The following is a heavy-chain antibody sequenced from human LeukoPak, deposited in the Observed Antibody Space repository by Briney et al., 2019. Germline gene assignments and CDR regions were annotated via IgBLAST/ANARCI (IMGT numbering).Heavy chain of an antibody. D-gene: IGHD5-24*01. CDR3: ARGRGWLQPFDY. Sequence: GGSLRLSCAASGFTFDDYGMSWVRQAPGKGLEWVANIKQDGSEKYYVDSVKGRFTISRDNAKNSLYLQMNSLRAEDTAVYYCARGRGWLQPFDYWGQGTLVTVSS. CDR2: IKQDGSEK. J-gene: IGHJ4*02. V-gene: IGHV3-7*01. CDR1: GFTFDDYG.